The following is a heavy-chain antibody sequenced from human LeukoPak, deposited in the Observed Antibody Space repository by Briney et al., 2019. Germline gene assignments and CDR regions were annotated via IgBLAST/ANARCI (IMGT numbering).Heavy chain of an antibody. J-gene: IGHJ4*02. CDR3: ARDVSYYFDY. V-gene: IGHV3-30*19. Sequence: PGGSLRLSCAASGFTFTSYGMHWVRQAPGKGLEWVAVISYDGSNKYYADSVKGRFTISRDNSKNTLYLQMNSLRAEDMAVYYCARDVSYYFDYWGQGTLVTVSS. CDR2: ISYDGSNK. CDR1: GFTFTSYG. D-gene: IGHD3-16*02.